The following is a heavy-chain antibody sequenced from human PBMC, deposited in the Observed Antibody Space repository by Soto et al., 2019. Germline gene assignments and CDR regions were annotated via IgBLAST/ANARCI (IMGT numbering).Heavy chain of an antibody. CDR2: IYYSGST. D-gene: IGHD2-15*01. J-gene: IGHJ4*02. CDR1: GGSISSYY. Sequence: QVQLQESGPGLVKPSETLSLTWTVSGGSISSYYWSWIRQAPGKGLEWIGYIYYSGSTNYNPSLKSRVTIPVDTSKNQFSLKLSSVTAADTAVYYCARRDAAALDYWGQGTLVTVSS. CDR3: ARRDAAALDY. V-gene: IGHV4-59*08.